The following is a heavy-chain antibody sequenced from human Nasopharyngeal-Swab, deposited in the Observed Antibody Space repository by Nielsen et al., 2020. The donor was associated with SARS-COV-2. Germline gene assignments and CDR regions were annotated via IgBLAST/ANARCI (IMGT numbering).Heavy chain of an antibody. V-gene: IGHV3-21*01. J-gene: IGHJ6*03. CDR1: GFTFNNYN. Sequence: GESLKISCAASGFTFNNYNFNWVRQAPGKGLEWVSSISGSGSYVYYADSVKGRFTIFKDSAKNSLYLQMNSLRAEDTAVYFCARIAGRGSIYYYYMDVWGTGTTVTVSS. CDR2: ISGSGSYV. D-gene: IGHD1-26*01. CDR3: ARIAGRGSIYYYYMDV.